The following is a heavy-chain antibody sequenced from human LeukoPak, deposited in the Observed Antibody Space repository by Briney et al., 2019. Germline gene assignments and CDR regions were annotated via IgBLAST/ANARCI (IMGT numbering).Heavy chain of an antibody. D-gene: IGHD3-22*01. CDR1: GYTFTSYG. CDR2: ISAYNGNT. J-gene: IGHJ6*02. Sequence: ASVKVSCKASGYTFTSYGISWVRQAPGQGPEWMGWISAYNGNTNYAQKLQGRVTMTTDTSTSTAYMELRSLRSDDTAVYYCARRPRYYYDRRGTDGMDVWGQGTTVTVSS. V-gene: IGHV1-18*01. CDR3: ARRPRYYYDRRGTDGMDV.